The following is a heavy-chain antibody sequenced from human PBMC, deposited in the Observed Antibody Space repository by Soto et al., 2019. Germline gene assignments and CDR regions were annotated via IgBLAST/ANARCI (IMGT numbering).Heavy chain of an antibody. J-gene: IGHJ4*02. CDR1: DFPFGNHA. CDR2: ISGSGVAT. CDR3: AKVMQRWRWVVYF. V-gene: IGHV3-23*01. D-gene: IGHD3-16*01. Sequence: PGGSLRLSCGASDFPFGNHAMAWVRQAPGKGLEWVSTISGSGVATFYADSVKGRFTISRDNSKNTVSLQVTTLRDEDTAIYYFAKVMQRWRWVVYFWGQGTLVTISS.